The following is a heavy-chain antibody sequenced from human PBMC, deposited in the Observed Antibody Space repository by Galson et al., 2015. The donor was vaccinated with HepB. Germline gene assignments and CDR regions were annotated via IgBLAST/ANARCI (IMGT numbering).Heavy chain of an antibody. CDR1: GYSFTSYW. D-gene: IGHD3-22*01. CDR2: IYPGDSDT. Sequence: QSGAEVKKPGESLKISCKGSGYSFTSYWIGWVRQMPGKGLEWMGIIYPGDSDTRYSPSFQGQVTISADKSISTAYLQWSSLKASDTAMYYCARGPNYYYDSSGYYPGDYWGQGTLVTVSS. J-gene: IGHJ4*02. CDR3: ARGPNYYYDSSGYYPGDY. V-gene: IGHV5-51*01.